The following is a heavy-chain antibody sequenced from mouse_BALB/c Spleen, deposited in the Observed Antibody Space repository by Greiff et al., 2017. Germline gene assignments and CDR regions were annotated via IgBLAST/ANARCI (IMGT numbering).Heavy chain of an antibody. D-gene: IGHD2-12*01. J-gene: IGHJ4*01. CDR3: ARQGYSHAMDY. V-gene: IGHV5-6*01. Sequence: EVQLVESGGDLVKPGGSLKISCAASGFTFSSYGMSWVRQTPDKRLEWVATISGGGSYTYYPDSVKGRFTISTDNAKNTLYLQMSSLKSEDTAMYYCARQGYSHAMDYWGQGTSVTVSS. CDR1: GFTFSSYG. CDR2: ISGGGSYT.